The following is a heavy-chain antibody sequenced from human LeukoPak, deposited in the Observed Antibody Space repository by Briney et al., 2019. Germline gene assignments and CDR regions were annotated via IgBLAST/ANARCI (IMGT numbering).Heavy chain of an antibody. Sequence: GRSLRLSCAASGLTFSSYAMHWVRQAPGKGLEWVAVISYDGSNKYYADSVKGRFTNSRDNSKNTLYLQMNSLRAEDTAVYYCARGDYDILTGYPIPLDYWGQGTLVTVSS. J-gene: IGHJ4*02. CDR3: ARGDYDILTGYPIPLDY. V-gene: IGHV3-30*04. CDR1: GLTFSSYA. CDR2: ISYDGSNK. D-gene: IGHD3-9*01.